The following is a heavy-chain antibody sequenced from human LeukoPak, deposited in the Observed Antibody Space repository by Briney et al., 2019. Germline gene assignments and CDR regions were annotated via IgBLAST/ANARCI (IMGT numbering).Heavy chain of an antibody. V-gene: IGHV3-21*01. CDR3: ARVYSRVGPFDY. CDR1: GFTFSDYS. J-gene: IGHJ4*02. CDR2: ISSSSPYI. Sequence: GRSLRLSCAASGFTFSDYSMNWVRQAPGKGLEWVSSISSSSPYIYYADSVKGRFTISRDNAKNSLYLQMNSLRAEDTAVYYCARVYSRVGPFDYWGQGTLVTVSS. D-gene: IGHD6-13*01.